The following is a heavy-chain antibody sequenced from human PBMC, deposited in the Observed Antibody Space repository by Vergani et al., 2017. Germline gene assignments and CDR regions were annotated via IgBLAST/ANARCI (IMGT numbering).Heavy chain of an antibody. J-gene: IGHJ5*02. CDR2: ISGSGGST. D-gene: IGHD1-7*01. CDR1: GFTFSSYA. CDR3: ARIELELPYNWFDP. Sequence: EVQLLESGGGLVQPGGSLRLSCAASGFTFSSYAMSWVRQAPGKGLEWVSAISGSGGSTYHADSVKGRFTISRDNSKNTLYLQMNSLRAGDTAIYYCARIELELPYNWFDPWGQGTLVTVSS. V-gene: IGHV3-23*01.